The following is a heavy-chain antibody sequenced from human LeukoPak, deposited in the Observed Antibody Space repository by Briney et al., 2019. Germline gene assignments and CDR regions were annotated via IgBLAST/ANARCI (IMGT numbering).Heavy chain of an antibody. CDR3: AKDAQWELLNCFVY. J-gene: IGHJ4*02. V-gene: IGHV3-9*01. D-gene: IGHD1-26*01. CDR2: ISWNSGSI. CDR1: GFTFA. Sequence: GGSLRLSCAASGFTFAMHWVRQAPGKGLEWVSGISWNSGSIGYADSVKGRFTISRDNAKNSLYLQMNSLRAEDTALYYCAKDAQWELLNCFVYRGQGTLVTVSS.